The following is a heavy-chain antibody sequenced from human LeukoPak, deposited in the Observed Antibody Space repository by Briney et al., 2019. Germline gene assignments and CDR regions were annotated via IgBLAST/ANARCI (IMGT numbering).Heavy chain of an antibody. V-gene: IGHV1-8*03. J-gene: IGHJ6*03. CDR3: ARAHSSGWKRGKYYYYYMDV. Sequence: GASVKVSCKASGYTFTSYDINWVRQATGQGLEWMGWMNPNSGNTGYAQKFQGRVTITRNTSISTAYMELSSLRSEDTAVYYCARAHSSGWKRGKYYYYYMDVWGKGTTVTVSS. CDR1: GYTFTSYD. CDR2: MNPNSGNT. D-gene: IGHD6-19*01.